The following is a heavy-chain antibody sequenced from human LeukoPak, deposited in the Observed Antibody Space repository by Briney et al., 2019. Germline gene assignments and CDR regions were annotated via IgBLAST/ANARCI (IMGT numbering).Heavy chain of an antibody. CDR1: GGSISSSSYY. J-gene: IGHJ3*02. CDR2: IYYSGST. CDR3: ARPELGAIDAFDI. V-gene: IGHV4-39*01. D-gene: IGHD1-26*01. Sequence: SETLSLTCTVSGGSISSSSYYWGWIRQPPGKGLEWIGSIYYSGSTYYNPSLKSRVTISVDTSKNQFSLKLSSVTAADTAVYYCARPELGAIDAFDIWGQGTMVTVSS.